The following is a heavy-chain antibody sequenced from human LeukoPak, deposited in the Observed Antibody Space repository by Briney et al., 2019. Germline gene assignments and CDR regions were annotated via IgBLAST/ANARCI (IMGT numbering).Heavy chain of an antibody. CDR3: ARDPGYGDYVDYFDY. CDR2: ISAYNGNT. V-gene: IGHV1-18*01. Sequence: ASVKVSCKASGYTFTSYGISWVRQAPGQGLEWMGWISAYNGNTNYAQKLQGRVTMTTDTSTSTAYMELRSLRSDDTAVYYCARDPGYGDYVDYFDYWGQGTLVTVSS. D-gene: IGHD4-17*01. CDR1: GYTFTSYG. J-gene: IGHJ4*02.